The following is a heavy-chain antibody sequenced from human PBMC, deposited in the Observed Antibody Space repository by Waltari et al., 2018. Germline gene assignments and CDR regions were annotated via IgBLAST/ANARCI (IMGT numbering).Heavy chain of an antibody. Sequence: QVQLQESGPGLVKPSETLSLTCTVSGGSISSYYWSWIRQPAGKGLEWIGRIYTSGSTNYNPSRKSRVTMSVDTSKNQFSLKLSSVTAADTAVYYCARYPYGSGSYYKGYAFDIWGQGTMVTVSS. V-gene: IGHV4-4*07. D-gene: IGHD3-10*01. CDR3: ARYPYGSGSYYKGYAFDI. CDR2: IYTSGST. J-gene: IGHJ3*02. CDR1: GGSISSYY.